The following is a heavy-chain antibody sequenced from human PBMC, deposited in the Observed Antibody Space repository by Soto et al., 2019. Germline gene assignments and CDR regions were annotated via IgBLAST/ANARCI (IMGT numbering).Heavy chain of an antibody. J-gene: IGHJ4*02. V-gene: IGHV3-30*18. Sequence: PGGSLRRSCAPSAFTFSSYGLHCVRHSPGKWLEWVSVISYDGSNKYYADSVKGRFTISRDNSKNTLYMQMNSLRAEDTAVYYCAKARSKHRSVNYFDSWGQGTLFRVAS. CDR3: AKARSKHRSVNYFDS. CDR1: AFTFSSYG. D-gene: IGHD1-26*01. CDR2: ISYDGSNK.